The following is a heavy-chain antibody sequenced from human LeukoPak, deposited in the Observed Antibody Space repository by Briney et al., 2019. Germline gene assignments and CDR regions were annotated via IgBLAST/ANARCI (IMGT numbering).Heavy chain of an antibody. V-gene: IGHV3-53*01. CDR2: IYSGGST. CDR3: ARGLGYCTSTTCLLPFDY. J-gene: IGHJ4*02. CDR1: GFTVSTYY. D-gene: IGHD2-2*01. Sequence: GGSLRLSCAASGFTVSTYYMTGVRQAPGKGRECVSVIYSGGSTYYADSVKGRFVVSRDNSKNTLYLQMNSLRAEDTAMYYCARGLGYCTSTTCLLPFDYWGQGTLVTVSS.